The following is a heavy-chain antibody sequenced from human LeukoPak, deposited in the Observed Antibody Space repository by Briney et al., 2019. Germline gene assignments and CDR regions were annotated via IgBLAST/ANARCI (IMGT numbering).Heavy chain of an antibody. Sequence: PSETLSLTCTVSGGSVSSSSYQWGWIRQPPGKGLEWIGNIYYTGNTYYKPSLKSRVTISVDTSKNQFSLKLSSVTAADTAVYYCARTTYYYDSSGYPLPPDYWGQGILVTVSS. V-gene: IGHV4-39*01. CDR3: ARTTYYYDSSGYPLPPDY. CDR2: IYYTGNT. D-gene: IGHD3-22*01. J-gene: IGHJ4*02. CDR1: GGSVSSSSYQ.